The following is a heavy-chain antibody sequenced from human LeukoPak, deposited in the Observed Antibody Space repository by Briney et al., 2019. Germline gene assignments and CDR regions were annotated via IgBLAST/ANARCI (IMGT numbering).Heavy chain of an antibody. V-gene: IGHV3-20*04. J-gene: IGHJ6*03. CDR3: ATSKRGNYYYYMDV. CDR1: GFTFDDYG. D-gene: IGHD3-10*01. CDR2: INWNGGST. Sequence: LTGGSLRLSCAASGFTFDDYGMSWVRQAPGKGLEWVSGINWNGGSTGYADSVKGRFTISRDNAKNSLYLQMNSLRAEDTALYYCATSKRGNYYYYMDVWGKGTTVTVSS.